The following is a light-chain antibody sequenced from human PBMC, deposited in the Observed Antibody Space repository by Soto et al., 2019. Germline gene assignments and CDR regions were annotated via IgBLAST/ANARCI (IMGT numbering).Light chain of an antibody. V-gene: IGKV3-15*01. CDR2: GAS. Sequence: EIVMTQSPATLSVYPGERPTLSCRASQSITSSLAWYQQKPGQAPRLLIYGASTRATGIPPRFSGSGSGTEFTLTISRLEPEDFAVYYCQQYGSSFITFGQGTRLEIK. J-gene: IGKJ5*01. CDR3: QQYGSSFIT. CDR1: QSITSS.